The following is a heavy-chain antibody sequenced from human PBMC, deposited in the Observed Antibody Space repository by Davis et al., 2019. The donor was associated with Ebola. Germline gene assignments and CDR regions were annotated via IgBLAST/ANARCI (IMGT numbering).Heavy chain of an antibody. CDR2: ISYDGTKQ. Sequence: GESLKISCAASGFTLGSHAMHWVRQSPGKGLEWLAIISYDGTKQYYGDSVKGRFTISRDISKSTLYLQMSSLRPEDTAVYYCARDEKGGFGDYGLGFWGQGSLVTVSS. V-gene: IGHV3-30-3*01. J-gene: IGHJ4*02. CDR1: GFTLGSHA. D-gene: IGHD4-17*01. CDR3: ARDEKGGFGDYGLGF.